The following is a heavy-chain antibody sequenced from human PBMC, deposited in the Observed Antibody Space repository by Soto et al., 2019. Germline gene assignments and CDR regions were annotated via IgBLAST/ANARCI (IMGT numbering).Heavy chain of an antibody. CDR2: IHYSGST. V-gene: IGHV4-59*01. Sequence: SETLSLTCTVSGGSISSYYWSWIRQPPGKGLEWIGYIHYSGSTNYNPSLKSRVTISVDTSKNQFSLKLISVTAADTAVYYCARGTTYSGYYDYWGQGTLVTISS. CDR1: GGSISSYY. CDR3: ARGTTYSGYYDY. J-gene: IGHJ4*02. D-gene: IGHD5-12*01.